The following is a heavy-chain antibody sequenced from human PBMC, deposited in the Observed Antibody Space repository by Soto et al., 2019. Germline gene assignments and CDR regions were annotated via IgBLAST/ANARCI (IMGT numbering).Heavy chain of an antibody. Sequence: GASVKVSCKTSGYTFTSHGVSWVRQAPGPGLEWMGWISGYNGHTKYAQTFQGRVTLTADTSTGTAYMELRSLTSDDTAVYYCVRDPVDCSSGSCSEDYWGQGTLVTVSS. J-gene: IGHJ4*02. CDR1: GYTFTSHG. CDR2: ISGYNGHT. D-gene: IGHD2-15*01. CDR3: VRDPVDCSSGSCSEDY. V-gene: IGHV1-18*01.